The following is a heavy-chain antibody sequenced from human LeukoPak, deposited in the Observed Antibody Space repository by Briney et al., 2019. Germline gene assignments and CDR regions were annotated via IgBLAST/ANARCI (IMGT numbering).Heavy chain of an antibody. CDR1: GGSFSGYY. Sequence: PSETLSLTCAVYGGSFSGYYWSWIRQPPGKGLEWIGEINHSGSTNYNPSLKSRVTISVDTSKNQFSLKLSSVTAADTAVYYCARGRSSSWYPFDYWGQGTLATVSS. CDR2: INHSGST. CDR3: ARGRSSSWYPFDY. J-gene: IGHJ4*02. V-gene: IGHV4-34*01. D-gene: IGHD6-13*01.